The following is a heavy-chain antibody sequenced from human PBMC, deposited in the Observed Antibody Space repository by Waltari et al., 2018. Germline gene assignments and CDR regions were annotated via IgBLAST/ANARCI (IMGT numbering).Heavy chain of an antibody. V-gene: IGHV4-34*01. Sequence: QVQLQQWGAGLLKPSETLSLTCAVYGGSFSGYYWSWIRQPPGKGLEWIGEINHSGSTNYNPSLKSRVTISVDTSKNQFSLKLSSVTAADTAVYYCARGREGLVEVWGQGTTVTVSS. CDR2: INHSGST. D-gene: IGHD3-16*01. J-gene: IGHJ6*02. CDR3: ARGREGLVEV. CDR1: GGSFSGYY.